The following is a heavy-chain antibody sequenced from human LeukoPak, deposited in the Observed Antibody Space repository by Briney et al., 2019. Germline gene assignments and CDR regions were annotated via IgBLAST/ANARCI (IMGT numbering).Heavy chain of an antibody. V-gene: IGHV3-7*01. J-gene: IGHJ4*02. D-gene: IGHD4-17*01. CDR2: IKEDGSEK. CDR1: GFTFSDYY. Sequence: GGSLRLPCAASGFTFSDYYMSWVRQAPGKGLEWVANIKEDGSEKYYVDSVKGRFTISRDNAKNSLYLQMNSLRAEDTAVYYCARAVAVTKCFDSWGQGTLVTVSS. CDR3: ARAVAVTKCFDS.